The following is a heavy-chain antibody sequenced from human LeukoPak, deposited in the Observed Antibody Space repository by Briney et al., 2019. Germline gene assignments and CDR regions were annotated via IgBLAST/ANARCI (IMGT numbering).Heavy chain of an antibody. CDR2: IIPIFGTA. Sequence: SVTVSFKASGGTFSSYAISWVRQAPGQGLEWMGGIIPIFGTANYAQKFQGRVTITTDESTSTAYMELSGLRSEDTAVYYCARNSMSLGYYYYYYMDVWGKGTTVTVSS. CDR1: GGTFSSYA. V-gene: IGHV1-69*05. CDR3: ARNSMSLGYYYYYYMDV. D-gene: IGHD2/OR15-2a*01. J-gene: IGHJ6*03.